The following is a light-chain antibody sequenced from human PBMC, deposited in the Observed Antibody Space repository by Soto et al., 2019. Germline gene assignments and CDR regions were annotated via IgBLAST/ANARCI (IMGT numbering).Light chain of an antibody. CDR1: SSDVGGYNY. Sequence: QSALTQPASVSGSPGQSITISCTGTSSDVGGYNYVSWYQQHPGKSPKLIIYAVSNRPSGVSKRFSGSKSGNTASLTISGVQAWDEADYYCSSYTSSSTGVFGGGTKVTVL. CDR3: SSYTSSSTGV. V-gene: IGLV2-14*01. CDR2: AVS. J-gene: IGLJ2*01.